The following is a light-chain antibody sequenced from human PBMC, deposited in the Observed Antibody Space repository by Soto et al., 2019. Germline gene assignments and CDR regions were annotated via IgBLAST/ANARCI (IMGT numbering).Light chain of an antibody. CDR2: DAS. J-gene: IGKJ3*01. CDR3: QQRSNGPLFT. CDR1: QSIGSN. V-gene: IGKV3-11*01. Sequence: EIVLTQSPATLSLSPGERATLSCRASQSIGSNLAWYQQKPGQAPRLLIYDASNRATGIPARFSGSGSGTDFTLTISSLEPEDVAVYYCQQRSNGPLFTFGPGTKVDVK.